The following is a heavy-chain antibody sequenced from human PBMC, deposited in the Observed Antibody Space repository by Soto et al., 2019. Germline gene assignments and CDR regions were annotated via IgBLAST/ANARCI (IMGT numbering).Heavy chain of an antibody. CDR1: GGTFGNHA. D-gene: IGHD5-18*01. Sequence: QVQLVQSGAEVKKPGSSVRVSCKASGGTFGNHAISWVRQAPGQGLEWLGGIIPVLGVGDNAQNFQGRVTITADASTSTAYLELSSLISEYTALYYCAREAGYTYGYVFDYWGQGTLVTVSS. V-gene: IGHV1-69*01. CDR3: AREAGYTYGYVFDY. CDR2: IIPVLGVG. J-gene: IGHJ4*02.